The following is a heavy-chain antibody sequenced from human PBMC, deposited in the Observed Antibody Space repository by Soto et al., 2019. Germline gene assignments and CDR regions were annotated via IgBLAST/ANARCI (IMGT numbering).Heavy chain of an antibody. CDR1: GDSVTISDYY. Sequence: QLQLQESGPGLVKPSETLSLTCTVSGDSVTISDYYWGWNRQPPGKGLVGIGSIHYSGSTYYNPSLNSRVTTSEDTSKKQFSLKLTSVTAADAAVYYCAAHDSGGYYAEYWGQGTLVTVSA. V-gene: IGHV4-39*01. D-gene: IGHD3-22*01. CDR3: AAHDSGGYYAEY. CDR2: IHYSGST. J-gene: IGHJ4*02.